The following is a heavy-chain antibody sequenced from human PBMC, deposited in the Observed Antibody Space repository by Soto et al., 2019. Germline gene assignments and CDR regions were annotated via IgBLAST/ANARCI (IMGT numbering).Heavy chain of an antibody. Sequence: PSETLSLTCTVSGCSLSSYYWSWIRQPPGKGLEWIGYIYYSGSTNYNPSLKSRVTISVDTSKNQFSLKLSSVTAADTAVYYCARSYCSGGSCYLLFDYWGQGTLVTVSS. CDR2: IYYSGST. CDR3: ARSYCSGGSCYLLFDY. CDR1: GCSLSSYY. J-gene: IGHJ4*02. D-gene: IGHD2-15*01. V-gene: IGHV4-59*01.